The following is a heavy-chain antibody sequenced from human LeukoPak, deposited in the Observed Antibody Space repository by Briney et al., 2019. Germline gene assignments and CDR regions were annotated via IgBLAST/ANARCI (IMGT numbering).Heavy chain of an antibody. D-gene: IGHD3-10*01. J-gene: IGHJ4*02. CDR2: ISGSGDST. V-gene: IGHV3-23*01. CDR3: AKLLLLMVRGVIPLFVY. Sequence: GGSLRPSCAASGFTFSSYAMSWVRQAPGKGLKWVSAISGSGDSTYYADSVKARFTISRDNSKNTLYLQMNSLRAEDTAVYYCAKLLLLMVRGVIPLFVYWGQGTLVTVSS. CDR1: GFTFSSYA.